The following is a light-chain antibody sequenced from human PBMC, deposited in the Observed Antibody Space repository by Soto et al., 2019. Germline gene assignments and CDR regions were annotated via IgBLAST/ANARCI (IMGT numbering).Light chain of an antibody. CDR3: QQSFSAPRT. Sequence: DIQMTQSPSSLSASVGDRVTITCRASQSISSHLNWYQHKPGKAPNLLIYTASSLQSGVSSTFSGSGSGTDFTLTISSLQPGDFASYYCQQSFSAPRTFGQGTKVEI. J-gene: IGKJ1*01. CDR1: QSISSH. CDR2: TAS. V-gene: IGKV1-39*01.